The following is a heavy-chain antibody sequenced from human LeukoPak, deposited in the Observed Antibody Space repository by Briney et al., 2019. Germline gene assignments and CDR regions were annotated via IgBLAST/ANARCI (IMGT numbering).Heavy chain of an antibody. Sequence: SETLSLTCTVSGGSISSSGYYWGWIRQPPGKGLEWIGSIYYSGSTYYNPSLKSRVTISVDTSKNQFSLKLSSVTAADTAVYYCARHQTSVGYDFLDYWGQGTLVTVSS. D-gene: IGHD2-2*01. CDR3: ARHQTSVGYDFLDY. CDR2: IYYSGST. V-gene: IGHV4-39*01. CDR1: GGSISSSGYY. J-gene: IGHJ4*02.